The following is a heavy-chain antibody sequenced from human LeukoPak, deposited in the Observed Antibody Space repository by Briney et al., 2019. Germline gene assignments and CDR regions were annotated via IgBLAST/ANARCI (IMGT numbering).Heavy chain of an antibody. CDR1: GGSVSSGTYY. Sequence: SETLSLTCTVSGGSVSSGTYYWSWIRQPPGKGLEWIGYIYYSGSTNYNPSLKSRVTISVDTSKNQFSLKVSSVTAADTAVYYCARVGTLSYYYGMDVWSQGTTVTVSS. CDR2: IYYSGST. J-gene: IGHJ6*02. CDR3: ARVGTLSYYYGMDV. V-gene: IGHV4-61*01. D-gene: IGHD7-27*01.